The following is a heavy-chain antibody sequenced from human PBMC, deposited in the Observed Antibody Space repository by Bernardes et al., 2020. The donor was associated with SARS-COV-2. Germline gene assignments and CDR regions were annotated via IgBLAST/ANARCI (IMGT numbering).Heavy chain of an antibody. V-gene: IGHV4-39*01. CDR2: LYHHGNS. Sequence: SETLSLTCTVSGGSISGGSYYWAWTRQPPGKGLEWIGCLYHHGNSYYNPSLKSRVTVSVDRSKNQFSLKLTSVTAADTAVYYCARRAPDWYFDLWGRGTLVTVSS. J-gene: IGHJ2*01. CDR3: ARRAPDWYFDL. CDR1: GGSISGGSYY.